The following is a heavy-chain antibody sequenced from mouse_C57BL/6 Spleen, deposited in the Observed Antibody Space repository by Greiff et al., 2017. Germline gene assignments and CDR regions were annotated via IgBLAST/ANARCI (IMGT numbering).Heavy chain of an antibody. J-gene: IGHJ2*01. D-gene: IGHD2-14*01. CDR2: IYHGSGST. Sequence: QVQLQQPGAELVQPGASVKLSCTASGYTFTSYWITWVKQRPGQGLEWIGDIYHGSGSTNYNEKFKSKATLTVDTSSSTAYMQLSSRTSEDSAVYCCARIEVSRDYWGQGTTLTVSS. V-gene: IGHV1-55*01. CDR1: GYTFTSYW. CDR3: ARIEVSRDY.